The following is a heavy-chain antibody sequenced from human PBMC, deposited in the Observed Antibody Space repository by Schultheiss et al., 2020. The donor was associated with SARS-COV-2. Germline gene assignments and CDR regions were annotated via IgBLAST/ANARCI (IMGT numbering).Heavy chain of an antibody. CDR1: GYTFTSYA. CDR2: INAGNGNT. D-gene: IGHD3-3*01. J-gene: IGHJ4*02. CDR3: ARVLRFLEWLFPKSPFDY. Sequence: ASVKVSCKASGYTFTSYAMHWVRQAPGQRLEWMGWINAGNGNTKYSQKFQGRVTITRDTSASTAYMELSSLRSEDTAVYYCARVLRFLEWLFPKSPFDYWGQGTLVTVSS. V-gene: IGHV1-3*01.